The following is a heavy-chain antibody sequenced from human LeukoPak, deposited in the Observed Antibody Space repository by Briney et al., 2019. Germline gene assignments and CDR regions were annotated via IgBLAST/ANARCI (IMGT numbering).Heavy chain of an antibody. J-gene: IGHJ4*02. CDR1: GFTFSSYS. V-gene: IGHV3-48*01. D-gene: IGHD3-3*01. CDR2: ISSSSSTI. Sequence: GGSLRLSCAASGFTFSSYSMNWVRQAPGRGLEWVSYISSSSSTIYYADSVKGRFTISRDNAKNSLYLQMNSLRAEDTAVYYCATYYDFWSGYSRSYYFDYWGQGTLVTVSS. CDR3: ATYYDFWSGYSRSYYFDY.